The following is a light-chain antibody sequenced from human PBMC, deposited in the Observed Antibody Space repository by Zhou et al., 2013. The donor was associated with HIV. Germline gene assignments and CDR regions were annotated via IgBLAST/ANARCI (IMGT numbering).Light chain of an antibody. J-gene: IGKJ2*01. CDR2: GAS. CDR1: QDIRNY. V-gene: IGKV1-33*01. CDR3: QQYNSYPYT. Sequence: DIQMTQSPPSLSASVGDRVTITCQATQDIRNYLNWYQQKPGKAPKLLIYGASNLQTGVPSRFSGGGSGTEFTLTISSLQPDDFATYYCQQYNSYPYTFGQGTKLEIK.